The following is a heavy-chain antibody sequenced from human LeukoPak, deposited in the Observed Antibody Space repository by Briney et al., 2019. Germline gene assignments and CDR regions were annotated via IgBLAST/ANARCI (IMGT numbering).Heavy chain of an antibody. V-gene: IGHV3-11*01. Sequence: KSGGSLRLSCAASGFTFSDYYMSWIRQAPGKGLEWVSYISSSGSTIYYADSVKGRFTISRDNSKNTLYLQMNSLRAEDTVVYYCARSGVAVAGKWNYMDVWGKGTTVTISS. CDR2: ISSSGSTI. J-gene: IGHJ6*03. CDR1: GFTFSDYY. D-gene: IGHD6-19*01. CDR3: ARSGVAVAGKWNYMDV.